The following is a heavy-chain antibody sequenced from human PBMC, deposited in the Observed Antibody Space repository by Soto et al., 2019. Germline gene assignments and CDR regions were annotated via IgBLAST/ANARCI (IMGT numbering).Heavy chain of an antibody. J-gene: IGHJ6*02. CDR2: ISYDGSNK. CDR1: GFTFSSYG. V-gene: IGHV3-30*18. Sequence: PGGSLRLSCAAPGFTFSSYGMHWVRQAPGKGLEWVAVISYDGSNKYYADSVKGRFTISRDNSKNTLYLQMNSLRAEDTAVYYCAKETQYYDFWSGYYTGTNNYYGMDVWGQGTTVTVSS. CDR3: AKETQYYDFWSGYYTGTNNYYGMDV. D-gene: IGHD3-3*01.